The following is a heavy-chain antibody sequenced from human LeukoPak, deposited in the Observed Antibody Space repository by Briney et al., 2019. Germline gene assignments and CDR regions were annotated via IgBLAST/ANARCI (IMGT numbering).Heavy chain of an antibody. V-gene: IGHV3-21*01. Sequence: PGGSLRLSCAASGFPFTSYSMNWVRQAPGRGLEWVSSISSSSSFIYYADSVKGRFTISRDNAKNSLYLQMNSLRAEDTAVYYCTGQQGMDYWGQGTLVTVSS. CDR1: GFPFTSYS. CDR3: TGQQGMDY. CDR2: ISSSSSFI. D-gene: IGHD7-27*01. J-gene: IGHJ4*02.